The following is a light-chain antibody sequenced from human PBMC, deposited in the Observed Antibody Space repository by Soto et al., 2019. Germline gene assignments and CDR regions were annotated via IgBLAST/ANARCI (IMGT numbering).Light chain of an antibody. CDR3: QQYYSYLRT. V-gene: IGKV1-8*01. CDR2: AAS. J-gene: IGKJ1*01. CDR1: QGISIY. Sequence: AIRMTQSPSSLSASTGDRVTITCRASQGISIYLAWYQQKPWKAPKLLIYAASTLQSGVPSRFSGSGSGTDFTLTISCLQSEDFATYYCQQYYSYLRTFGQGTKV.